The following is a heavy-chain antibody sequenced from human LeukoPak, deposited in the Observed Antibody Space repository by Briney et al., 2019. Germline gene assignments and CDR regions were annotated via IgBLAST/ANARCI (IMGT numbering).Heavy chain of an antibody. CDR3: TRSGGLLWFGELFYDGY. CDR2: IRSKAYGGTT. V-gene: IGHV3-49*04. Sequence: GGSLRLSCTASGFTFGDYAMSWVRQAPGKGLEWVGFIRSKAYGGTTEYAASVKGRFTISRDDSKSIAYLQMNSLKTEDTAVYYCTRSGGLLWFGELFYDGYWGQGTLVTVSS. J-gene: IGHJ4*02. CDR1: GFTFGDYA. D-gene: IGHD3-10*01.